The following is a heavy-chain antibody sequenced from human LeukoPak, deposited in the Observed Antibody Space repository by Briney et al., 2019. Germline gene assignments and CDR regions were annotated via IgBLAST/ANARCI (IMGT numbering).Heavy chain of an antibody. CDR3: ARGGGYEDFDY. Sequence: SETLSLTCTVSGGSISGYYWSWIRQPPGKGLEWIGEINHSGSTNYNPSLKSRVTISVDTSKNQFSLKLSSVTAADTAVYYCARGGGYEDFDYWGQGTLVTVSS. D-gene: IGHD5-12*01. V-gene: IGHV4-34*01. CDR2: INHSGST. CDR1: GGSISGYY. J-gene: IGHJ4*02.